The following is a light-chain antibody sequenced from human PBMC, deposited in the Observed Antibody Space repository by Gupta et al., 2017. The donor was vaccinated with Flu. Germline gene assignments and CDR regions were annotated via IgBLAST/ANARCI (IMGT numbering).Light chain of an antibody. CDR2: AAS. J-gene: IGKJ1*01. Sequence: DIQMTQSPSSLSASVGDRVTITRRASQSIISYFNWYQQKPGKAPKLLIYAASSLQSGVPSRVSGSGSGTDCTLTISSLQPEDFATYYCQQSNSTPWTFGQGTKVEIK. CDR3: QQSNSTPWT. CDR1: QSIISY. V-gene: IGKV1-39*01.